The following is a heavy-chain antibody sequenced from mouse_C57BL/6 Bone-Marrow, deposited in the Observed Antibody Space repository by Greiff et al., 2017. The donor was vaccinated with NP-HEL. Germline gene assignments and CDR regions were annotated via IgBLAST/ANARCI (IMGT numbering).Heavy chain of an antibody. J-gene: IGHJ3*01. CDR1: GYNINDYY. Sequence: VQLKESGAELVKPGASVKLSCTASGYNINDYYMHWVKQRTEQGLEWIGRIDPEDGETKYDPKFQGKATITADTSSNTAYLQLSSLTSEDTAVYYCARKDYSNSGLADWGQGTLVTVAA. CDR2: IDPEDGET. D-gene: IGHD2-5*01. CDR3: ARKDYSNSGLAD. V-gene: IGHV14-2*01.